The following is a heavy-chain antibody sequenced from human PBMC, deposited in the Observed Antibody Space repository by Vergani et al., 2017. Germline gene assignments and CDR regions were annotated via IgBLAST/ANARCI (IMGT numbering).Heavy chain of an antibody. J-gene: IGHJ6*02. V-gene: IGHV1-46*01. Sequence: QVQLVQSGAEVKKPGASVKVSCKASGYTFTSYYMHWVRQAPGQGLEWMGIINPSGGSTSYAQKFQGRVTMTRDTSTSTVYMELSSLRSEDTAVYYGAGATGYSSSWYVYYYYGMDVWGQGTTVTVSS. CDR2: INPSGGST. D-gene: IGHD6-13*01. CDR1: GYTFTSYY. CDR3: AGATGYSSSWYVYYYYGMDV.